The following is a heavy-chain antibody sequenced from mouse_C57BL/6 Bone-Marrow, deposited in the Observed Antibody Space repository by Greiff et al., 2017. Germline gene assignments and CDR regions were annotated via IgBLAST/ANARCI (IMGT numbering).Heavy chain of an antibody. Sequence: DVKLVESGGDLVKPGGSLKLSCAASGFTFSSYGMSWVRQTPDKRLEWVATISSGGSYTYYPDSVKGRFTISRDNAKNTLYLQMSSLKSEDTAMYYCARKEDYPWYFDVGGTGTTVTVSS. CDR1: GFTFSSYG. CDR2: ISSGGSYT. V-gene: IGHV5-6*02. D-gene: IGHD2-4*01. CDR3: ARKEDYPWYFDV. J-gene: IGHJ1*03.